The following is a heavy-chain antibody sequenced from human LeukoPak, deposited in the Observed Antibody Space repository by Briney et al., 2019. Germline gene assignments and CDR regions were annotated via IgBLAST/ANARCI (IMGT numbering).Heavy chain of an antibody. V-gene: IGHV1-69*04. J-gene: IGHJ6*02. D-gene: IGHD6-19*01. Sequence: ASVKVSCKASGGTFSSYAISWVRQAPGRGLEWMGRIIPILGIANYAQKFQGRVTITADKPTSTAYMELSSLRSEDTAVYYCARGDPPDHTVAGTDNYYYYYGMDVWGQGTTVTVSS. CDR3: ARGDPPDHTVAGTDNYYYYYGMDV. CDR2: IIPILGIA. CDR1: GGTFSSYA.